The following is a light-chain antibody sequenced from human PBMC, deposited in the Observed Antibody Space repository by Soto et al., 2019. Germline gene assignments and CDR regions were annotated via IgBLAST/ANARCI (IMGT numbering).Light chain of an antibody. Sequence: EIVLTQSPVTLSLSPAERSTLSCRVSQSVSSYLAWYQQKPGQAPRLLIYDASNRATGIPARFSGGGSGTDFTLTISNLQSEDFAVYYCQQYHNWPPITFGQGTRLEIK. CDR1: QSVSSY. V-gene: IGKV3-11*01. CDR3: QQYHNWPPIT. CDR2: DAS. J-gene: IGKJ5*01.